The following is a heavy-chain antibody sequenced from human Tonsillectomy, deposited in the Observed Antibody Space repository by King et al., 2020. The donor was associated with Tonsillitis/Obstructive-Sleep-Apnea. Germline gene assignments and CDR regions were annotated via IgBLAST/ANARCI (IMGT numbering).Heavy chain of an antibody. Sequence: VQLVESGGGLVQPGGSLRLSCAASGVTFSTYWMTWVRQAPGKGLEWVANINQDGSEKYYVDSVKGRFTISRDNAKNSLYLQMNSLRAEDTAVYYCARDDFWAYYMDVWGKGTAVTVSS. J-gene: IGHJ6*03. CDR2: INQDGSEK. V-gene: IGHV3-7*01. CDR1: GVTFSTYW. CDR3: ARDDFWAYYMDV. D-gene: IGHD3-3*01.